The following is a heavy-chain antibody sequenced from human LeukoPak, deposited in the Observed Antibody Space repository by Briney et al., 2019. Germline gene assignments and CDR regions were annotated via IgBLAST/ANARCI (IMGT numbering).Heavy chain of an antibody. CDR2: IYDSGST. Sequence: PSETLSLTCTVSGASIRSGDYYWSWIRQPPGKGLEWIGYIYDSGSTYYNPSLKSRITISVDASENRFSLKLSSVTATDTAVYYCARDCSGGSCYGAFDIWGQGTMVTVSS. J-gene: IGHJ3*02. D-gene: IGHD2-15*01. V-gene: IGHV4-30-4*01. CDR3: ARDCSGGSCYGAFDI. CDR1: GASIRSGDYY.